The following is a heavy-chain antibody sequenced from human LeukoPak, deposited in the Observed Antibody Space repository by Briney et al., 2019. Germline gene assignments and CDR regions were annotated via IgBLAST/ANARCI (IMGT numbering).Heavy chain of an antibody. CDR3: VKGSYNSGWYGSHFDS. CDR1: GFMFDDYA. CDR2: ISWDGGAT. D-gene: IGHD6-19*01. Sequence: GSLRLSCGASGFMFDDYAMNWVRQAPGKGLEWVSLISWDGGATHYADSVKGRFTISRDNSKNSLYLQMNSLRVEDTALYYCVKGSYNSGWYGSHFDSWGQGTLVTVTS. V-gene: IGHV3-43D*03. J-gene: IGHJ4*02.